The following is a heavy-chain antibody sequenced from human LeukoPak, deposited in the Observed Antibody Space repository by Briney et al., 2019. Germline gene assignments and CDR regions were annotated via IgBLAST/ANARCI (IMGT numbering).Heavy chain of an antibody. CDR2: IYYSGNT. V-gene: IGHV4-39*07. CDR3: ARELVRGWYGYDY. D-gene: IGHD6-19*01. Sequence: SETLSLTCTVSGGSISSTNYYWGWIRQPPGKGLEWIGSIYYSGNTYYNPSLKSRVTISVDTSKNQFSLKLSSVTAADTAVYYCARELVRGWYGYDYWGQGTLVTVSS. CDR1: GGSISSTNYY. J-gene: IGHJ4*02.